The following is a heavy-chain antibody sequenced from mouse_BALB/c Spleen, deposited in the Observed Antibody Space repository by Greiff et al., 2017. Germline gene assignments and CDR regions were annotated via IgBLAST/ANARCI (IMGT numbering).Heavy chain of an antibody. CDR3: ARDFDY. CDR1: GFNIKDTY. Sequence: EVQLVESGAELVKPGASVKLSCSASGFNIKDTYMHWVKQRPEQGLEWIGRIDPANGNTKYDPKFQGKATITADTSSNTAYLQLSSLTSEDTAVYYCARDFDYWGQGTTLTVSS. V-gene: IGHV14-3*02. J-gene: IGHJ2*01. CDR2: IDPANGNT.